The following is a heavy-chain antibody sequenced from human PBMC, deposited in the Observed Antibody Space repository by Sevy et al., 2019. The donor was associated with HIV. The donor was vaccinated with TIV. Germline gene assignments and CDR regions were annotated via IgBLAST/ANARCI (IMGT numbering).Heavy chain of an antibody. J-gene: IGHJ4*02. CDR2: LSFGCGEI. D-gene: IGHD2-8*01. Sequence: ASVKVSCAASGFTFSKYSMSWVRQPPGKGLEWVSTLSFGCGEINYADSVKGRFTISRDNSKSSVNLQMNNLRPEDTAVYYCAREGCTKPHDYWGQGTLVTVSS. CDR1: GFTFSKYS. V-gene: IGHV3-23*01. CDR3: AREGCTKPHDY.